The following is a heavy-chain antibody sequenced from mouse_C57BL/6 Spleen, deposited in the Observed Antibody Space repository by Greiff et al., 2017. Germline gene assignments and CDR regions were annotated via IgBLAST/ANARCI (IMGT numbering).Heavy chain of an antibody. D-gene: IGHD2-3*01. Sequence: VQLQQSGAELVKPGASVKLSCKASGYTFTSYWMQWVKQRPGQGLEWIGEIDPSDSYTNYNQKFKGKATLTVDTSSSTAYMQLSSLTSEDSAVYYCARWLLLYFDVWGTGTTVTVSS. J-gene: IGHJ1*03. V-gene: IGHV1-50*01. CDR2: IDPSDSYT. CDR3: ARWLLLYFDV. CDR1: GYTFTSYW.